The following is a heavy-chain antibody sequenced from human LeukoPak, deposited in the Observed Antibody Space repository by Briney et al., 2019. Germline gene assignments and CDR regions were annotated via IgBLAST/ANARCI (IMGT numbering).Heavy chain of an antibody. J-gene: IGHJ4*02. Sequence: GGSLRLSCAASGFTFSSYWMHWVRQAPGKGLVWVSRINSDGSSTTYADSVKGRFTISRDNAKNTLYLQMNSLRAEDTAVYYCARDRLDGYAFDYWGQGTLVTVSS. D-gene: IGHD5-24*01. V-gene: IGHV3-74*01. CDR3: ARDRLDGYAFDY. CDR1: GFTFSSYW. CDR2: INSDGSST.